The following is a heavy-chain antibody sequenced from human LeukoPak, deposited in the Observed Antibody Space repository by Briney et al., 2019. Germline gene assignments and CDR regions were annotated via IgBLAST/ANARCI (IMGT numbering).Heavy chain of an antibody. J-gene: IGHJ4*02. Sequence: GSSVKVSCKASGYTFTYRYLHWVRQAPGQALEWMGWITPFNGNTNYAQKFQGRVTMTRDTSTSTVYMELSSLRSEDTAVYYCARSPARGRAAAGIVQGFDYWGQGTLVTVSS. D-gene: IGHD6-13*01. CDR3: ARSPARGRAAAGIVQGFDY. CDR2: ITPFNGNT. V-gene: IGHV1-45*02. CDR1: GYTFTYRY.